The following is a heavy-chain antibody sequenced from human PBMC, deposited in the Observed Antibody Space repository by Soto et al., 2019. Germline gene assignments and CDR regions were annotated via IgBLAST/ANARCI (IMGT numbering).Heavy chain of an antibody. Sequence: ASVKVSCKASGYTFTSYYMHWVRQAPGQGLEWMGIINPSGGSTSYAQKFQGRVTMTRDTSTSTVYMELSSLRSEDTAVYYCARDDYDFWSGYYMGVRFDPWGQGTLVTVSS. CDR1: GYTFTSYY. CDR2: INPSGGST. V-gene: IGHV1-46*01. J-gene: IGHJ5*02. CDR3: ARDDYDFWSGYYMGVRFDP. D-gene: IGHD3-3*01.